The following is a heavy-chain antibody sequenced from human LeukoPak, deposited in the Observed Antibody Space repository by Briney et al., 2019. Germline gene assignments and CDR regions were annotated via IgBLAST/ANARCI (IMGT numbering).Heavy chain of an antibody. V-gene: IGHV3-7*03. J-gene: IGHJ3*02. Sequence: GGSLRLSCAASGFTFSSYWMNWVRQAPGKGLEWVANIKKDGSERYYVDSVKGRFTISRDNAKNSLYLQMNSLRAEDTALYYCARGTAFDIWGQGTMVTVSS. CDR3: ARGTAFDI. CDR1: GFTFSSYW. D-gene: IGHD1-1*01. CDR2: IKKDGSER.